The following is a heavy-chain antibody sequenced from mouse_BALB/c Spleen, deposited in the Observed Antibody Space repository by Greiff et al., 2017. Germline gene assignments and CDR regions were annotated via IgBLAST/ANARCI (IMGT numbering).Heavy chain of an antibody. D-gene: IGHD2-1*01. Sequence: EVQGVESGGDLVKPGGSLKLSCAASGFTFSSYGMSWVRQTPDKRLELVATINSNGGSTYYPDSVKGRFTISRDNAKNTLYLQMSSLKSEDTAMYYCARGDGNLFAYWGQGTLVTVSA. CDR1: GFTFSSYG. J-gene: IGHJ3*01. CDR2: INSNGGST. CDR3: ARGDGNLFAY. V-gene: IGHV5-6-3*01.